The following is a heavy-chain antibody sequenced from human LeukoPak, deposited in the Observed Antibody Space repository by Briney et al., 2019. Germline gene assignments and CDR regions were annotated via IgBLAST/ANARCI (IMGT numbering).Heavy chain of an antibody. Sequence: GGSLRLSCAASGFTVSSNYMSWVRQAPGKGLEWVSVIYGGGETFYADSVKGRFTISRDNSKNTLHLQMNSLRAEDTAVYYCARDTDYYGSGRHGYFDHWGQGTLVTVSS. CDR2: IYGGGET. V-gene: IGHV3-53*01. J-gene: IGHJ1*01. CDR1: GFTVSSNY. CDR3: ARDTDYYGSGRHGYFDH. D-gene: IGHD3-10*01.